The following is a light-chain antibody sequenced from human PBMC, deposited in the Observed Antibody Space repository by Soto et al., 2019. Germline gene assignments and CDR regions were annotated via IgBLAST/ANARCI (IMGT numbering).Light chain of an antibody. V-gene: IGKV3-11*01. CDR1: QSVSSY. J-gene: IGKJ2*01. CDR2: DAS. CDR3: QQRSNWPPYT. Sequence: EIVLTQSPATLSLSPGERATLSCRASQSVSSYLAWYQQKPGQAPRLLIYDASNRATGIPARFIGSGSGTDFALRISGIEAEDFAVYYCQQRSNWPPYTFGQGTKLEIK.